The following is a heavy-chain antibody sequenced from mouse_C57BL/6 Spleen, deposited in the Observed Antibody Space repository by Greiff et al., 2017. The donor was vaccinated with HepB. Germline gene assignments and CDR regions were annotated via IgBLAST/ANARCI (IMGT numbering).Heavy chain of an antibody. V-gene: IGHV1-82*01. CDR2: LYPGDGDT. Sequence: QVQLQQSGPELVKPGDSVKISCKASGYALSSSWINWVKQRPGKGLEWIVRLYPGDGDTNYNGKFNGKATLTADKSSSTAYMQLLSLTSEDSAVYFCARFHYGSSLWYFDVWGTGTTVTVSS. D-gene: IGHD1-1*01. CDR1: GYALSSSW. CDR3: ARFHYGSSLWYFDV. J-gene: IGHJ1*03.